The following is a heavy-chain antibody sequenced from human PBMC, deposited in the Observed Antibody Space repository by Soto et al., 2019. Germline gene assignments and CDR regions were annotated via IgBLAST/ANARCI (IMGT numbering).Heavy chain of an antibody. D-gene: IGHD3-22*01. CDR3: ARGGYFDSSNYLAY. CDR1: GGTFSSYA. Sequence: ASVKVSCKASGGTFSSYAISWVRQAPGQGLEWMGGIIPIFGTANYAQKFQGRVTITADESTSTAYMELSSLRSEDTAVYYCARGGYFDSSNYLAYWGLGALVTVSS. CDR2: IIPIFGTA. V-gene: IGHV1-69*13. J-gene: IGHJ4*02.